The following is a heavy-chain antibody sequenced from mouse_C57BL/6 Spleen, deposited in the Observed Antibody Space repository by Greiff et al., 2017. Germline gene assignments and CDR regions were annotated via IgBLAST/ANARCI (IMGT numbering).Heavy chain of an antibody. V-gene: IGHV2-2*01. CDR1: GFSLTSYG. CDR3: ARRAYGYDKGYAMDY. Sequence: QVQLKESGPGLVQPSQSLSITCTVSGFSLTSYGVHWVRQSPGKGLEWLGVIWRGGSTDYNAAFISRLSISKDNSKSQVFFKMNSLQADDTAIYYCARRAYGYDKGYAMDYWGQGTSVTVSS. D-gene: IGHD2-2*01. CDR2: IWRGGST. J-gene: IGHJ4*01.